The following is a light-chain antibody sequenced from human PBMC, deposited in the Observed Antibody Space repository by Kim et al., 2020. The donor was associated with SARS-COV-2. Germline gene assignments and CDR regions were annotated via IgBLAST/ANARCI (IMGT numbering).Light chain of an antibody. CDR3: GTWDTTLNVLYV. J-gene: IGLJ1*01. V-gene: IGLV1-51*01. CDR1: NSNIAKNS. CDR2: DNN. Sequence: AAPGKRVPSSGSSGNSNIAKNSVSWYQHLPEPAPKLVIYDNNKRPSGIPDRFSGTSATLDITGLQTGDEADYFCGTWDTTLNVLYVFGSGTKVTVL.